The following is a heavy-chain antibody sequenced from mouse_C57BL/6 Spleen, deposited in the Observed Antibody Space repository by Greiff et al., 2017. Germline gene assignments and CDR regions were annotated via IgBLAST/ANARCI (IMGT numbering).Heavy chain of an antibody. Sequence: QVQLQQSGAELVRPGASVTLSCKASGYTFTDYEMHWVKQTPVHGLEWIGAIDPDTGGTAYNQKFKGKAILTADKSSSTAYLELRSLTSEDSAVYYCTRSGDYDGWGQGTTLTVSS. D-gene: IGHD2-4*01. CDR2: IDPDTGGT. J-gene: IGHJ2*01. CDR1: GYTFTDYE. V-gene: IGHV1-15*01. CDR3: TRSGDYDG.